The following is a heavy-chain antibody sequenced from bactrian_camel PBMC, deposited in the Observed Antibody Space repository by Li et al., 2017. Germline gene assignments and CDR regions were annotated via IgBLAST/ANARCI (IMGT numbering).Heavy chain of an antibody. CDR2: VYNDGTYT. V-gene: IGHV3-2*01. Sequence: HVQLVESGGGSVQAGGSLRLSCVTSGVFGFTFSSYDMSWVRQAPGKGLEWVTSVYNDGTYTVYTDSVKGRFTVSRDNAKNTPYLQLNSLKTEVTAMYYCARDHTRGGYGGNAFWFANWGQGTQVT. CDR3: ARDHTRGGYGGNAFWFAN. J-gene: IGHJ4*01. CDR1: GVFGFTFSSYD. D-gene: IGHD6*01.